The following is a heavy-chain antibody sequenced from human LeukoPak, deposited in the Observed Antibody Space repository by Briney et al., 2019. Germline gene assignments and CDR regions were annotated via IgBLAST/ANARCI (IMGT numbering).Heavy chain of an antibody. CDR1: GYTLTELS. CDR3: ANLVPAAKRGAFDI. V-gene: IGHV1-24*01. CDR2: FDPEDGET. D-gene: IGHD2-2*01. Sequence: ASVKVSCKVSGYTLTELSMHWVRQAPGKGLEWMGGFDPEDGETIYAQKFQGRVTMTEDTSTDTAYMELSSLRSEDTAVYYCANLVPAAKRGAFDIWGQGTMVTVSS. J-gene: IGHJ3*02.